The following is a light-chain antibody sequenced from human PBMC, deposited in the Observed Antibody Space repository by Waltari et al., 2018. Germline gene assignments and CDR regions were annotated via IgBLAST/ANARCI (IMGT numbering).Light chain of an antibody. CDR3: QQHYSTPLT. V-gene: IGKV1-27*01. CDR1: QGIRTF. Sequence: DIQLTQSPSSLSASVGDRVTITCRVSQGIRTFLNWYRQKPGKVPKFLICSASNLQSGVPSRFSGSGSGTDFTLTISSLQPEDVAVYYCQQHYSTPLTFGGGTKVEIK. CDR2: SAS. J-gene: IGKJ4*01.